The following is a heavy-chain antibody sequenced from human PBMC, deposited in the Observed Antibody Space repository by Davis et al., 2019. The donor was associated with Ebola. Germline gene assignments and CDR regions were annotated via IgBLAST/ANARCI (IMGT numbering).Heavy chain of an antibody. Sequence: ASVQVSCKASGYTFTSYSMHWVRHAPGQGLEWMGIINPSGGSTSYAQKFQGRVTMTRDTSTSTVYMELSSLRSEDTAVYYCAASVRAVAGDYWGQGTLVTVSS. CDR3: AASVRAVAGDY. J-gene: IGHJ4*02. D-gene: IGHD6-19*01. CDR2: INPSGGST. CDR1: GYTFTSYS. V-gene: IGHV1-46*01.